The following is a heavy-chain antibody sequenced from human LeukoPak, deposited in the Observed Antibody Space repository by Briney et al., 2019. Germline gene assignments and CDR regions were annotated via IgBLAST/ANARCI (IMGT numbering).Heavy chain of an antibody. D-gene: IGHD3-16*01. J-gene: IGHJ4*02. CDR1: GGSISSSSYY. CDR2: IYYSGST. Sequence: PSETLSLTCTVSGGSISSSSYYWGWIRQPPGKGLEWIGSIYYSGSTYYNPSLKSRVTISVDTSKNQFSLKLSSVTAADTAVYYCARSPGLGLRLAAGCFDYWGQGTLVTVSS. V-gene: IGHV4-39*07. CDR3: ARSPGLGLRLAAGCFDY.